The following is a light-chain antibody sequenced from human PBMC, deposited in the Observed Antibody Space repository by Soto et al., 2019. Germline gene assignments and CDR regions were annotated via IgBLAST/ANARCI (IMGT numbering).Light chain of an antibody. CDR1: QSVSSSY. CDR2: GAS. V-gene: IGKV3-20*01. Sequence: EIVMMQSPTTLSVAPGERATLSYRASQSVSSSYLAWYQQKHGQAPRLLIYGASSRATGIPDRFSGSGAGTDFSPTISRLEHEDFAVYYCQQYGSSPPITFGQGTRLEI. J-gene: IGKJ5*01. CDR3: QQYGSSPPIT.